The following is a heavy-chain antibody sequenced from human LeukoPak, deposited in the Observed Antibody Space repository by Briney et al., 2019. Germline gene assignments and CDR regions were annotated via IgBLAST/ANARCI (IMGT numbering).Heavy chain of an antibody. CDR1: GYSFTSYW. CDR2: IYPGDSDT. Sequence: GESLKISCKGSGYSFTSYWIGWVRQMPGKGLEWMGIIYPGDSDTRYRPSFQGQVTISADKSISSAYLQWSSLKASDTAMYYCARSPSPQVYDAFDIWGQGTMVTVSS. CDR3: ARSPSPQVYDAFDI. V-gene: IGHV5-51*01. D-gene: IGHD5/OR15-5a*01. J-gene: IGHJ3*02.